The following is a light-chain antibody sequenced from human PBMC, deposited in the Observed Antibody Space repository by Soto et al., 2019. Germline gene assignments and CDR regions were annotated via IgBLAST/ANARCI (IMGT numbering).Light chain of an antibody. Sequence: ETVLTQSPATLSLSPGDRATLSCRTSQSVSPYLAWYQQRPGQAPRLLIYDAYNRAAGIPARFSGSGSGTDFTLTISSLEPEDFAVYYCQERTIWPPGLTFGPGTTVDIK. CDR3: QERTIWPPGLT. J-gene: IGKJ3*01. V-gene: IGKV3-11*01. CDR1: QSVSPY. CDR2: DAY.